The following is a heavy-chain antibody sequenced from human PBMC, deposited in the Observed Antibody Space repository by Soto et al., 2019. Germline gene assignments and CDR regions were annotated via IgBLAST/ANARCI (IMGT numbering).Heavy chain of an antibody. CDR2: ILQNGDT. J-gene: IGHJ4*02. D-gene: IGHD4-17*01. Sequence: SETLSLTCTVSGGPFSAGGYYWSWIRQAPGKGLEWIGYILQNGDTSYNPPLKSRVTISTDTSKRQFSLKLTSVTAADTAVYYCARGDSTVSSVFDYWGQG. V-gene: IGHV4-31*03. CDR3: ARGDSTVSSVFDY. CDR1: GGPFSAGGYY.